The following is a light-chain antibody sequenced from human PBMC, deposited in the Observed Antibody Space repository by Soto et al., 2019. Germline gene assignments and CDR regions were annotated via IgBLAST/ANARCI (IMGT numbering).Light chain of an antibody. CDR2: DAS. Sequence: EVVLTQSPATLSLSPGDRATLSCRASQSVSTYLAWFQQKPGQAPRLLIYDASNRATGIPARFSGSGSGTDFTLTISSLEPEDFAVYYCQQRSNWPPEYTFGQGTKVEIK. V-gene: IGKV3-11*01. J-gene: IGKJ2*01. CDR1: QSVSTY. CDR3: QQRSNWPPEYT.